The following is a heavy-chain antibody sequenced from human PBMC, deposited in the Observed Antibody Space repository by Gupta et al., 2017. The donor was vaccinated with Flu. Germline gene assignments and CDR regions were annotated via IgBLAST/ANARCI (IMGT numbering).Heavy chain of an antibody. CDR2: ISFSGGYI. D-gene: IGHD1-26*01. J-gene: IGHJ3*02. CDR3: ARLGPYDAFDI. Sequence: NGVRQAPGKGLEWVSSISFSGGYIYYADSVKGRFTISRDNAKSSLFLQMDTLRAEDSALYFCARLGPYDAFDIWGQGTVVSVSS. V-gene: IGHV3-21*06.